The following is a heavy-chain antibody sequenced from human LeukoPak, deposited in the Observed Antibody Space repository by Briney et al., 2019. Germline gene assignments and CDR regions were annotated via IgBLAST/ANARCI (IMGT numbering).Heavy chain of an antibody. Sequence: GASVKVSCKASGGTFSSYAISWVRQAPGQGLEWMGGIIPIFGTANYAQKFQGRVTITTDESTSTAYMELSSLRSEDTAVYYCARFGGGSGSYLGVDYGGQGTLVTVSS. CDR3: ARFGGGSGSYLGVDY. V-gene: IGHV1-69*05. CDR1: GGTFSSYA. J-gene: IGHJ4*02. CDR2: IIPIFGTA. D-gene: IGHD1-26*01.